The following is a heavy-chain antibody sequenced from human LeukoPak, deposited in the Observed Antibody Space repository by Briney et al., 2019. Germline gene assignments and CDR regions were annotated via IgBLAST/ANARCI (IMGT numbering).Heavy chain of an antibody. Sequence: ASVKVSGKASGYTFTDYYLHWVRQAPGQGLEWMGWINPNSGGTNYAQKFQGRVTLTRDTSMSTAYMEISRLTSDDTAVYYCARDNLEASWGSPGDYWGQGTLVTVSS. J-gene: IGHJ4*02. CDR2: INPNSGGT. CDR1: GYTFTDYY. V-gene: IGHV1-2*02. CDR3: ARDNLEASWGSPGDY. D-gene: IGHD2-2*01.